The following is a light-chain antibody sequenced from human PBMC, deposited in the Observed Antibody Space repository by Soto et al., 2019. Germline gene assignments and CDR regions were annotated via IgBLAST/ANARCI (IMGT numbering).Light chain of an antibody. V-gene: IGLV4-60*02. CDR3: ETWDSDTRV. J-gene: IGLJ2*01. Sequence: QSVLTQSSSASASLGSSVKLTCTLSSGHSGYIIAWHQQQPGKAPRYLMKLEGSGSYNKGSGVPDRFSGSSFGADRYLTISNLQCADEADYDCETWDSDTRVFGGGTKLTVL. CDR1: SGHSGYI. CDR2: LEGSGSY.